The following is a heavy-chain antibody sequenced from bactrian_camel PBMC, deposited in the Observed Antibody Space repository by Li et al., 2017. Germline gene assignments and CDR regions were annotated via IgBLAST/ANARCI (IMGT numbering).Heavy chain of an antibody. CDR2: IDAHGRT. J-gene: IGHJ4*01. D-gene: IGHD5*01. CDR1: GVTFSSYP. CDR3: AKSLGTDWPGSFAD. V-gene: IGHV3S1*01. Sequence: HVQLVESGGGLVQPGGSLRLSCAASGVTFSSYPMSWVRQAPGKGLEWVAAIDAHGRTYYPDSKKGRFTISRDNAENLLYLQLNSLKTDDTGMYYCAKSLGTDWPGSFADWGQGTQVTVS.